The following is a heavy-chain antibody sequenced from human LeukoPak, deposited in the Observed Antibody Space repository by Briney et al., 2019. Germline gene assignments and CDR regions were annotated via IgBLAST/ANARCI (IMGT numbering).Heavy chain of an antibody. Sequence: SETLSLTCAVYGGSFSGYYWSWIRQPPGKGLEWIGYIYYSGSTYYNPSLKSRVTISVDTSKNQFSLKLSSVTAADTAVYYCARELVDCSSTSCPRYYYYYMDVWGKGTTVTVSS. CDR3: ARELVDCSSTSCPRYYYYYMDV. J-gene: IGHJ6*03. CDR1: GGSFSGYY. CDR2: IYYSGST. V-gene: IGHV4-30-4*08. D-gene: IGHD2-2*01.